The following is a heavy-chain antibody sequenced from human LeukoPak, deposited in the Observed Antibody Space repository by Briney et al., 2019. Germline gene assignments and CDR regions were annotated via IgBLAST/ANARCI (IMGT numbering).Heavy chain of an antibody. CDR1: GDSISPYF. CDR2: IYYSGRT. V-gene: IGHV4-59*08. CDR3: ARGGSPRFDY. Sequence: SETLSLTCTVSGDSISPYFWSWIRQPPGKGLEWIGYIYYSGRTNYNPSLKSRVTMSVDTSKNQFSLKLSSVTAADTAVYYCARGGSPRFDYWGQGTLVTVSS. J-gene: IGHJ4*02. D-gene: IGHD1-26*01.